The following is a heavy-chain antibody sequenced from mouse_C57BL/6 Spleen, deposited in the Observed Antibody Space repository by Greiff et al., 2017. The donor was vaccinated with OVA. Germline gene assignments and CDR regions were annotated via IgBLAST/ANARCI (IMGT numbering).Heavy chain of an antibody. CDR1: GYTFTDYN. CDR3: ARFGDGYYAMDY. D-gene: IGHD2-3*01. V-gene: IGHV1-18*01. CDR2: INPNNGGT. J-gene: IGHJ4*01. Sequence: EVKLLESGPELVKPGASVKIPCKASGYTFTDYNMDWVKQSHGKSLEWIGDINPNNGGTIYNQKFKGKATLTVDKSSSTAYMELRSLTSEDTAVYYCARFGDGYYAMDYWGQGTSVTVSS.